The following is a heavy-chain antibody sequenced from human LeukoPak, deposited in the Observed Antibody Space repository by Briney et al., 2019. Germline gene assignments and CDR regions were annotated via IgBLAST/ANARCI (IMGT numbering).Heavy chain of an antibody. V-gene: IGHV3-30-3*01. Sequence: GRSLRLSCAASGFTFSSYAMHWVRQAPGKGLEWVAVISYDGSNKYYADSVKGRFTISRDNSKNTLYLQMNSLRAEDTAVYYCAREKDTAMVGFDYWGQGTLVTVSS. CDR2: ISYDGSNK. J-gene: IGHJ4*02. CDR3: AREKDTAMVGFDY. CDR1: GFTFSSYA. D-gene: IGHD5-18*01.